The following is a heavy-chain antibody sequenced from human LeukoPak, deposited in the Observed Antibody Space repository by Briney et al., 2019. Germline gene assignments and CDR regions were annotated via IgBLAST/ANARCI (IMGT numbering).Heavy chain of an antibody. CDR2: IKEDGSQK. Sequence: GGSLRLSCAASGFTFTTYWMTWVRQAPGKGLEWVANIKEDGSQKYYVDSVKGRFTISRDNAKNSPYLQMDSLKAEDTAVYYCARENWANDYWGQGTLVTVSS. D-gene: IGHD7-27*01. CDR1: GFTFTTYW. CDR3: ARENWANDY. V-gene: IGHV3-7*01. J-gene: IGHJ4*02.